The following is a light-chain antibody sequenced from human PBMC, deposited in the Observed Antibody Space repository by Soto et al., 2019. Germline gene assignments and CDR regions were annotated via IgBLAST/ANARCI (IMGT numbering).Light chain of an antibody. V-gene: IGKV3-20*01. Sequence: EMALTQSPGSLSLSPGEIATLSCMASQSVTTSYLAWYQQKPRQAPRLLMYGASTRATGIPNRFNGSGSGTDFTGTNSRLEHEDFTVYYCQQYGSSPQTVGHGTELEI. J-gene: IGKJ2*01. CDR2: GAS. CDR1: QSVTTSY. CDR3: QQYGSSPQT.